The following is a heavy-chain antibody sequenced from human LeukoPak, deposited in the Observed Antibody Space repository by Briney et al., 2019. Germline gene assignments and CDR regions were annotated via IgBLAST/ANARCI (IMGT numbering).Heavy chain of an antibody. CDR3: ARVVVVAATSGVCWFDP. D-gene: IGHD2-15*01. CDR1: GGTFSSYA. CDR2: IIPIFGTA. V-gene: IGHV1-69*05. J-gene: IGHJ5*02. Sequence: GASVKVSCKASGGTFSSYAISWVRQAPGQGLEWMGGIIPIFGTANYAQKLQGRVTMTTDTSTSTAYMELRSLRSDDTAVYYCARVVVVAATSGVCWFDPWGQGTLVTVSS.